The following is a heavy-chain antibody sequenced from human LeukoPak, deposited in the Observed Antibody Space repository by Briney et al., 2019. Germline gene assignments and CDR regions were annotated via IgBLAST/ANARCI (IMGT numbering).Heavy chain of an antibody. Sequence: PSETPSLTCTVSGGXVSSNNYYWGWIRQPPGKWLEWIGSTSYSGSTYYNPSLKSRVTISVDTSKNQFSLKLTSVTAADTAVYYCARQILTGTARDYPDYWGQGTLVTVSS. J-gene: IGHJ4*02. CDR3: ARQILTGTARDYPDY. CDR1: GGXVSSNNYY. D-gene: IGHD1-20*01. V-gene: IGHV4-39*01. CDR2: TSYSGST.